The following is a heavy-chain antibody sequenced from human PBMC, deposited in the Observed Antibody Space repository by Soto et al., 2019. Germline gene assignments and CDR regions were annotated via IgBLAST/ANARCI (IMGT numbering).Heavy chain of an antibody. Sequence: QVQLVQSGAEVKKPGASVKVACKASGYKFTTYFIHWVRQAPGQGLEWMGMIHPSGDTGYGQKFRGRVTMTIDTATTTAYMELRNLTPEDTAIYFSVRGYCTTTPCSGDLQHWGEGTLVTVAS. D-gene: IGHD2-8*01. CDR1: GYKFTTYF. CDR3: VRGYCTTTPCSGDLQH. J-gene: IGHJ1*01. CDR2: IHPSGDT. V-gene: IGHV1-46*01.